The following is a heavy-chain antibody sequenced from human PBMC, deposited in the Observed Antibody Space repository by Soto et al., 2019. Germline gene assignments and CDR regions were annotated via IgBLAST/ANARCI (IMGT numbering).Heavy chain of an antibody. CDR2: IYPGDSDT. V-gene: IGHV5-51*01. Sequence: PGESLKISCKGSGYSFTSYWIVWVRQMPGKGLEWMGIIYPGDSDTRYSPSFQGQVTISADKSISTAYLQWSSLKASDTAMYYCATLERLPDDAFDIWGQGTMVTVSS. CDR3: ATLERLPDDAFDI. D-gene: IGHD1-1*01. J-gene: IGHJ3*02. CDR1: GYSFTSYW.